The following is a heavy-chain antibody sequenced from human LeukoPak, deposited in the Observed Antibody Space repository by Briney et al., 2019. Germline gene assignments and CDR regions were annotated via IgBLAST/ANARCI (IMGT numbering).Heavy chain of an antibody. CDR2: ISGSGDRA. D-gene: IGHD3-22*01. J-gene: IGHJ4*02. Sequence: GGSLRLSCVAPGFSLSGYAMSWVRQAPGKGLEWVSAISGSGDRAYYADSVKGRFTISRDNSKNTLYLQMNSLRAEDTAVYYCPRKYDSSGYYDYWGQGTLVTVAS. CDR3: PRKYDSSGYYDY. CDR1: GFSLSGYA. V-gene: IGHV3-23*01.